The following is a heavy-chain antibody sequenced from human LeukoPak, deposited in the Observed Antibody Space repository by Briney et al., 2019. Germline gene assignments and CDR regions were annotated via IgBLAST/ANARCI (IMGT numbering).Heavy chain of an antibody. Sequence: PGGSLRLSCSASGFTFSSSAMSWVRQAPGKGLEWVSTISGSDSSTYYADSVKGRFTISRDDPHNTLYLQMNSLRAEDTAVYFCARGGVDYYGSGTYYLMYYFDYWGQGALVTVSS. D-gene: IGHD3-10*01. CDR1: GFTFSSSA. J-gene: IGHJ4*02. CDR3: ARGGVDYYGSGTYYLMYYFDY. CDR2: ISGSDSST. V-gene: IGHV3-23*01.